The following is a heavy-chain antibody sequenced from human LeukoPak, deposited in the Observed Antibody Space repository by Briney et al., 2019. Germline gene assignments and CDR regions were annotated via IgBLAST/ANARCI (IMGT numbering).Heavy chain of an antibody. CDR3: ARGELLLGWFDP. CDR1: GYTFTSYG. Sequence: ASVKVSYKASGYTFTSYGISWVRQAPGQGLEWMGWISAYNGNTNYAQKLQGRVTMTTDTSTSTAYMELRSLRSEDTAVYYCARGELLLGWFDPWGQGTLVTVSS. J-gene: IGHJ5*02. CDR2: ISAYNGNT. D-gene: IGHD4-23*01. V-gene: IGHV1-18*01.